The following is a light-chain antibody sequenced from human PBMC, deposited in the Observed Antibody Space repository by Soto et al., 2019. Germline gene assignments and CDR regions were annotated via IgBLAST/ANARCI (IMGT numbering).Light chain of an antibody. CDR1: SSDVGAYNY. CDR3: GPYTTSSNYV. V-gene: IGLV2-14*01. CDR2: DVS. J-gene: IGLJ1*01. Sequence: QSALTQPASVSGSPGQSITISCTGTSSDVGAYNYVSWYQQHPGKAPKLMIYDVSHRPSGVSHRFSGSKSGNTASLTISGLQAEDEADYYCGPYTTSSNYVFGNGKKVTVL.